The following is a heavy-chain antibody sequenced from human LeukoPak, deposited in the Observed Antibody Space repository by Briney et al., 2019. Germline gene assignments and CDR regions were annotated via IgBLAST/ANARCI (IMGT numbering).Heavy chain of an antibody. CDR1: GYSITTNYY. CDR3: VTPRSWELSDMAV. Sequence: AETLSLTCTVSGYSITTNYYWAWIRQSPGTGLEWIGSVYHNGETYYIPSLKSRVIISVDTSKNEFSLRLTSLPAADTAVYYCVTPRSWELSDMAVWGKGTTVIVSS. J-gene: IGHJ6*03. V-gene: IGHV4-38-2*02. CDR2: VYHNGET. D-gene: IGHD1-26*01.